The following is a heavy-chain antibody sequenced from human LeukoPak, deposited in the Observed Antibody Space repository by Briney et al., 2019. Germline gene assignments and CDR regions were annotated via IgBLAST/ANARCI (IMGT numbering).Heavy chain of an antibody. Sequence: GGSLRLSCAPSGFTFSNYEMNWVRQAPGKGLEWVPFISTSGSLIYYADSVKGRFTISRDNAKNSLYLQMNGLRAEDTAIYYCARVSGRGWHFDYWGQGTLVTVSS. CDR1: GFTFSNYE. CDR3: ARVSGRGWHFDY. J-gene: IGHJ4*02. V-gene: IGHV3-48*03. D-gene: IGHD1-26*01. CDR2: ISTSGSLI.